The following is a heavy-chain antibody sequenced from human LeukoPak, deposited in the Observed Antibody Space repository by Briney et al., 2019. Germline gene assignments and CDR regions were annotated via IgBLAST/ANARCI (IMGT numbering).Heavy chain of an antibody. CDR2: INHSGST. CDR3: ARTSNYWSPYFDY. D-gene: IGHD1-1*01. CDR1: GGSFSGYY. V-gene: IGHV4-34*01. Sequence: SETLSLTCAVYGGSFSGYYWSWIRQPPGKGLEWIGEINHSGSTNYNPSLKSRVTISVDTSKNKFSLKLTSVTAADTAVYYCARTSNYWSPYFDYWSQGALVTVSS. J-gene: IGHJ4*02.